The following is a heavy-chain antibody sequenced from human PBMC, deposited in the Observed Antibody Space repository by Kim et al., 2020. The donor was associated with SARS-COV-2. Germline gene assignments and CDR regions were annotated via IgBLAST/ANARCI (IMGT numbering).Heavy chain of an antibody. CDR3: AKDREEQQLVLSWYFDL. D-gene: IGHD6-13*01. V-gene: IGHV3-30*18. CDR2: ISYDGSNK. Sequence: GSLRLSCAASGFTFSSYGMHWVRQAPGKGLEWVAVISYDGSNKYYADSVKGRFTISRDNSKNTLYLQMNSLRAEDTAVYYCAKDREEQQLVLSWYFDLLGRGTLVTVSS. J-gene: IGHJ2*01. CDR1: GFTFSSYG.